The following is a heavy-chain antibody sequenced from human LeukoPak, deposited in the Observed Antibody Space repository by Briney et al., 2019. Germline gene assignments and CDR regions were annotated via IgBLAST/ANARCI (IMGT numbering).Heavy chain of an antibody. CDR2: ISAYDAAT. J-gene: IGHJ4*02. Sequence: ASVKVSCKASGYTFTSYGISWVRQAPGHGLEWMGWISAYDAATNYAQNFQGRVTMTTDTSTSTAYMELRSLRSDDTAVYFCARVPPFFCGADCHHYYFDYWGQGTLVTVPS. D-gene: IGHD2-21*01. V-gene: IGHV1-18*01. CDR1: GYTFTSYG. CDR3: ARVPPFFCGADCHHYYFDY.